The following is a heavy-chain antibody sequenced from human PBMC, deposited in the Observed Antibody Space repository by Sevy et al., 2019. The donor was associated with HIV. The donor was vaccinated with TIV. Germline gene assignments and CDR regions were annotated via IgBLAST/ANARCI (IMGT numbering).Heavy chain of an antibody. CDR1: GFTFTRYW. CDR2: INEDGSEK. V-gene: IGHV3-7*01. Sequence: GGSLRLSCAASGFTFTRYWMSWVRQAPGKGLEWVANINEDGSEKYYVDSVKVRFTISRDNARKSLHLQMNSLRAEDTAIYYCARDVAAGDFWGQGTLVTVSS. D-gene: IGHD2-21*01. CDR3: ARDVAAGDF. J-gene: IGHJ4*02.